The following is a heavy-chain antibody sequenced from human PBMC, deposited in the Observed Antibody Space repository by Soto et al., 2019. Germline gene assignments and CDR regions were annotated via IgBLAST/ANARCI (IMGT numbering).Heavy chain of an antibody. CDR3: ASQTSGYYYYGMDV. CDR2: ISSSSSYI. J-gene: IGHJ6*02. V-gene: IGHV3-21*01. CDR1: GFTLSSYS. Sequence: EVQLVESGGGLVKPGGSLRLSCAASGFTLSSYSMNWVHQAPGKGLEWVSSISSSSSYIHYADSVKGRFTISRDNAKNSLYLQMNSLSAEDTAVYYCASQTSGYYYYGMDVWGQGTTVTVSS.